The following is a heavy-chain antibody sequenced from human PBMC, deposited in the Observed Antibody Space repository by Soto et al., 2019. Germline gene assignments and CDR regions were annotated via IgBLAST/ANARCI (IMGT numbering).Heavy chain of an antibody. CDR2: IHHSGNT. CDR3: ARPNYDIFTGLSGFDI. V-gene: IGHV4-31*03. Sequence: QVQLQESGPGLVKPSQTLSLTCIVSGDSITSGNYYWSWIRQHPGKGLEWIGYIHHSGNTYYIPSLNSRLSLSMDTSKNQFSLQLSSVTAADTALYYCARPNYDIFTGLSGFDIWDQGTMVTVSS. CDR1: GDSITSGNYY. D-gene: IGHD3-9*01. J-gene: IGHJ3*02.